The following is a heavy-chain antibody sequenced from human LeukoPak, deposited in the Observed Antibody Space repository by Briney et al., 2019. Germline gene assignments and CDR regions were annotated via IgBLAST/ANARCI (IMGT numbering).Heavy chain of an antibody. D-gene: IGHD3-3*01. J-gene: IGHJ5*02. V-gene: IGHV3-30*01. CDR1: GFTFSSYA. CDR2: ISYDGSNK. Sequence: GGSLRLSCAASGFTFSSYAMHWVRQAPGKGLEWVAVISYDGSNKYYADSVKGRFTISRDNSKNTLYLQMNSLRAEDTAVYYCAREIQSDYDFWSGYLGENWFDPWGQGTLVTVS. CDR3: AREIQSDYDFWSGYLGENWFDP.